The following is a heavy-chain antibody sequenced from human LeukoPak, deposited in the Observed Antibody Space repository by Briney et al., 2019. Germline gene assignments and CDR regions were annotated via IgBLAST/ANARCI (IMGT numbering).Heavy chain of an antibody. Sequence: PGGSLRLSCAAPGFTFSDYYMSWIRQAPGKGLEWVSYISSSGSTIYYADPVKGRFTISRDNAKNSLYLQMNSLRAEDTAVYYCARDDYYDSSGYHFQHWGQGTLVTVSS. J-gene: IGHJ1*01. D-gene: IGHD3-22*01. CDR3: ARDDYYDSSGYHFQH. V-gene: IGHV3-11*01. CDR1: GFTFSDYY. CDR2: ISSSGSTI.